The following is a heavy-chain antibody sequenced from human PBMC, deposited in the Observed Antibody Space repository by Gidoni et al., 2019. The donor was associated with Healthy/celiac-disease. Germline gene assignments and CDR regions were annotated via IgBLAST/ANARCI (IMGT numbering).Heavy chain of an antibody. Sequence: QVQLVESGGGVVQPGRSLRLSCAASGFTFSSYGMHWVRQAPGKGLEWVAVISYDGSNKYYADSVKGRFTISRDNSKNTLYLQMNSLRAEDTAVYYCAKDTPPVGATTPYYYYYYGMDVWGQGTTVTVSS. D-gene: IGHD1-26*01. CDR3: AKDTPPVGATTPYYYYYYGMDV. CDR2: ISYDGSNK. V-gene: IGHV3-30*18. J-gene: IGHJ6*02. CDR1: GFTFSSYG.